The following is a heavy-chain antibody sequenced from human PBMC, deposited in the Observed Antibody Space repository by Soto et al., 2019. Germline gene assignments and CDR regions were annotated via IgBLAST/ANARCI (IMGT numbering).Heavy chain of an antibody. Sequence: SQTLSLTCAISGDSVSSNSAAWNWIRQSPSRGLEWLGRTYYRSKWYNDYAVSVKSRITINPDTSKNQFSLQLNSVTPEDTAVYYCARTPRITIFGVVIQSYYYYYGMDVWGQGTTVT. V-gene: IGHV6-1*01. D-gene: IGHD3-3*01. J-gene: IGHJ6*02. CDR1: GDSVSSNSAA. CDR3: ARTPRITIFGVVIQSYYYYYGMDV. CDR2: TYYRSKWYN.